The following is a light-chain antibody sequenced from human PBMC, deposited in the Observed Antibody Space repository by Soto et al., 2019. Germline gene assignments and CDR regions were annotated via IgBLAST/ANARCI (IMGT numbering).Light chain of an antibody. CDR1: QGVSIL. CDR3: QQYNNWPRT. Sequence: EIVMTQSPATLSVSPGERATPSCRASQGVSILLAWYQQKPGQAPRLLIHGATTRATGIPARFSGSGSGTEFTLTISSLQSEDFAVYYCQQYNNWPRTFGQGTKVDIK. V-gene: IGKV3-15*01. J-gene: IGKJ1*01. CDR2: GAT.